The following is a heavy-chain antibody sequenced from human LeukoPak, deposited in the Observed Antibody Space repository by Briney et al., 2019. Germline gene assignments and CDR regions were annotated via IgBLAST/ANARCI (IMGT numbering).Heavy chain of an antibody. J-gene: IGHJ3*01. V-gene: IGHV2-70*11. CDR3: ARMVKDYGDYDGSFGV. D-gene: IGHD4-17*01. CDR2: IDWDDDK. Sequence: SGPTLVNPTQTLTLTCTFSGFSLRTSGMCVSWIRQPPGQALEWLARIDWDDDKYYSTSLKTRLTISKDTSKNPVVLIMTNMDPVDTATYYCARMVKDYGDYDGSFGVWGQGTMVTVSS. CDR1: GFSLRTSGMC.